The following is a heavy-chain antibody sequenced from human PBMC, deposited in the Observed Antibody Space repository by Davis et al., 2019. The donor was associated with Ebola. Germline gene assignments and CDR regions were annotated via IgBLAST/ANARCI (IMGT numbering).Heavy chain of an antibody. V-gene: IGHV3-53*05. CDR1: GFTVSSNY. CDR3: ARDFCSAGSCYPKS. Sequence: PGGSLRLSCAASGFTVSSNYMSWVRQAPGKGLEWVSVIYSGGSTYYADSVKGRFTISRDNSKDTLYLQMNSLRAEDTAVYYCARDFCSAGSCYPKSWGQGTLVTVSS. J-gene: IGHJ4*02. CDR2: IYSGGST. D-gene: IGHD2-15*01.